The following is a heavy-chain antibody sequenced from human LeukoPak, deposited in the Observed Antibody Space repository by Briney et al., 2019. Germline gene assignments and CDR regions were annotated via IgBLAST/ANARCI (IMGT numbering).Heavy chain of an antibody. V-gene: IGHV4-39*07. CDR1: GGSISNSSYY. CDR2: MYYSGST. Sequence: SETLSLTCTVSGGSISNSSYYWGWIRQPPGKGLEWIGSMYYSGSTYYNPSLKSRVTMSVDTSKNQFSLKLSSVTAADTAVYYCAREGAADYYGSGSYYKPFDYWGQGTLVTVSS. CDR3: AREGAADYYGSGSYYKPFDY. D-gene: IGHD3-10*01. J-gene: IGHJ4*02.